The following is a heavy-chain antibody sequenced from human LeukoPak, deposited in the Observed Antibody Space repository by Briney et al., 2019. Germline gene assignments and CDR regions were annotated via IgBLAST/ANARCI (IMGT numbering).Heavy chain of an antibody. J-gene: IGHJ6*03. CDR2: IHYSGNT. D-gene: IGHD3-22*01. Sequence: SETLSLTCTVSGGSISSYYWSWIRQPPGKGLEWIGYIHYSGNTNYNPSLKSRVTISLDTSKNQFSLKLSSVTAADTAVYYRARSSEGRYYYDSSGYSYYYYYMDVWGKGTTVTISS. CDR1: GGSISSYY. CDR3: ARSSEGRYYYDSSGYSYYYYYMDV. V-gene: IGHV4-59*01.